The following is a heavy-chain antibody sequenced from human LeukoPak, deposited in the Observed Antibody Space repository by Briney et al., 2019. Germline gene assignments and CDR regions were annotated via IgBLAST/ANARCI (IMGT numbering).Heavy chain of an antibody. D-gene: IGHD3-22*01. J-gene: IGHJ3*02. CDR1: GFTFSSYA. Sequence: PGGSLRLSCAASGFTFSSYAMSWVRQAPGKGLEWVSAISGSGGSTYYADSVMGRFTISRDNSKNTLYLQMNSLRAEDTAVYYCAKDINSSGYFNDAFDIWGQGTMVTVSS. V-gene: IGHV3-23*01. CDR2: ISGSGGST. CDR3: AKDINSSGYFNDAFDI.